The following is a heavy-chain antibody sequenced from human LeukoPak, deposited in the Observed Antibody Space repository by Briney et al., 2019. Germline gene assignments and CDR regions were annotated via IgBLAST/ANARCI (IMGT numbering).Heavy chain of an antibody. CDR3: ARTPPHDDGGYSNPY. Sequence: GGSLRLSCAASGFTFSGHFMSWVRQAPGKGLEWVSGISGSGGDTFYADSVRGQFTTSRDNSKNTLYLQMSSLRAEDTAVYYCARTPPHDDGGYSNPYWGQGTLVTVSS. J-gene: IGHJ4*02. CDR1: GFTFSGHF. V-gene: IGHV3-23*01. CDR2: ISGSGGDT. D-gene: IGHD3-22*01.